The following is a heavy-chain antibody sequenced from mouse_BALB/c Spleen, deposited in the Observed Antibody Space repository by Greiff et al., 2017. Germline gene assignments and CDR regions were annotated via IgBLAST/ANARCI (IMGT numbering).Heavy chain of an antibody. Sequence: EVHLVESGGGLVQPGGSLKLSCAASGFTFSSYTMSWVRQTPEKRLEWVAYISNGGGSTYYPDTVKGRFTISRDNAKNTLYLQMSSLKSEDTAMYYCARDYYGNGGFAYWGQGTLVTVSA. J-gene: IGHJ3*01. CDR1: GFTFSSYT. V-gene: IGHV5-12-2*01. D-gene: IGHD2-1*01. CDR3: ARDYYGNGGFAY. CDR2: ISNGGGST.